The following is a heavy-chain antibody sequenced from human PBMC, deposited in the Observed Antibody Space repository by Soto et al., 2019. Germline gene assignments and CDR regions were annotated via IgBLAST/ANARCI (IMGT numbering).Heavy chain of an antibody. CDR1: GFTFSSYA. D-gene: IGHD5-12*01. V-gene: IGHV3-23*01. J-gene: IGHJ4*02. Sequence: EVQLLESGGGLVQPGGSLRLSCAASGFTFSSYAMSWVRQAPGKGLEWVSAIGGSGGSTYYADSVKGRFTISRDNSKNALYLQMNSLRAEDTAVYYCAKDIYGYNRPVDYWGQGTLVTVSS. CDR3: AKDIYGYNRPVDY. CDR2: IGGSGGST.